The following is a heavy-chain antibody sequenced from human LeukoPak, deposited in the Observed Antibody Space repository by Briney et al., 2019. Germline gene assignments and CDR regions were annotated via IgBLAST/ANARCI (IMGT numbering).Heavy chain of an antibody. CDR2: IVSETVGGRT. V-gene: IGHV3-15*07. D-gene: IGHD1/OR15-1a*01. Sequence: GGSLRLSCAASSITFTKAWMNWVRQAPGKGLEWVARIVSETVGGRTDYAASVKGRFTISRDDSKSTLFLLMSSLKIEDTAVYYCATSVTTPGAFDIWGQGVLVTVSS. CDR3: ATSVTTPGAFDI. J-gene: IGHJ4*02. CDR1: SITFTKAW.